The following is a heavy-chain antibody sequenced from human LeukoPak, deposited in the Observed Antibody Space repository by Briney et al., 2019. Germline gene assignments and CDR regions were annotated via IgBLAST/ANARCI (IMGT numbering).Heavy chain of an antibody. CDR2: TSASGGST. J-gene: IGHJ4*02. V-gene: IGHV3-23*01. CDR1: GFTFRNYA. CDR3: AKLEKIGFCTSTSCRYFDY. Sequence: QTGGSLRLSCAASGFTFRNYAMSWVRQAPGKGLEWVSGTSASGGSTYYADSVRGRFTISRDNSKNTLYLQMNSLRAEDTAVYYCAKLEKIGFCTSTSCRYFDYWGQGTLVTVSS. D-gene: IGHD2-2*01.